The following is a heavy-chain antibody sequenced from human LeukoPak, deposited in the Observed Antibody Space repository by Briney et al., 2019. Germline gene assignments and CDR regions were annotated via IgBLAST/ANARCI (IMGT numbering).Heavy chain of an antibody. CDR3: ARVRRGHYYYGMDV. J-gene: IGHJ6*02. CDR2: INPNSGGT. Sequence: GASVKVSCKASGYTFTGYYMHWVRQAPGQGLEWMGWINPNSGGTNYAQKFQGWVTMTRDTSISTAYMELSRLRSDDTAVYYCARVRRGHYYYGMDVWGQGTTVTVSS. CDR1: GYTFTGYY. V-gene: IGHV1-2*04.